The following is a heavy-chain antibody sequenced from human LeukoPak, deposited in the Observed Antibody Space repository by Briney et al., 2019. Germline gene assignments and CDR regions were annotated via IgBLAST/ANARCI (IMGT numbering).Heavy chain of an antibody. CDR2: ISGISGST. V-gene: IGHV3-23*01. D-gene: IGHD4-17*01. CDR3: AKSETIMTAVMTG. Sequence: GGSLRLSCAASGFTFSTYAMNWVRQAPGTGLEWVSTISGISGSTYYADSVKGRLTISRDNSKNTLYLQMNSLRAEDTAVYYCAKSETIMTAVMTGWGQGTLVTVSS. CDR1: GFTFSTYA. J-gene: IGHJ4*02.